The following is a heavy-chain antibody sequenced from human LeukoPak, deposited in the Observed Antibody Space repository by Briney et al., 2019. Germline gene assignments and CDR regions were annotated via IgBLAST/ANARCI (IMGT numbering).Heavy chain of an antibody. J-gene: IGHJ4*02. V-gene: IGHV3-23*01. Sequence: GGSLRLSCVGSGFTFRSHAMSWVRQAPEKGLEFVSGIYENGGTTYYADSVKGRFSISRDNSKNTLYLQMNSLRAEDTAVYYCARDHGYSYGYAFDYWGQGTLVTVSS. CDR2: IYENGGTT. CDR1: GFTFRSHA. CDR3: ARDHGYSYGYAFDY. D-gene: IGHD5-18*01.